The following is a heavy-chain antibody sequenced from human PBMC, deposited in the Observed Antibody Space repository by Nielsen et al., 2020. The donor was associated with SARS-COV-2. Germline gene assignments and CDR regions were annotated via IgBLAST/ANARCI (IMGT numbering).Heavy chain of an antibody. CDR3: ARLQSSTGGGMDV. J-gene: IGHJ6*02. D-gene: IGHD6-13*01. V-gene: IGHV5-51*01. CDR1: GYTFKNYW. CDR2: VYPGDSDT. Sequence: GGSLRLSCKGSGYTFKNYWIVWVRQMPGKGLEWMGVVYPGDSDTRYSPSFQGQVIISFDKSITTAYLQWNSLQASDSAMYYCARLQSSTGGGMDVWGQGTAVTVSS.